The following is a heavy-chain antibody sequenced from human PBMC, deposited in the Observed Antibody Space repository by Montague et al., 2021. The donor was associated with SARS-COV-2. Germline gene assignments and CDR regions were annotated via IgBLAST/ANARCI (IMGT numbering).Heavy chain of an antibody. J-gene: IGHJ6*02. CDR1: GGSFSGYY. D-gene: IGHD4-11*01. CDR3: ACGEITTRGLIYYYGMDV. Sequence: SETQSLAYAVYGGSFSGYYWTWIRQSPRTGLEWIGEINHSGSTNYNPSLKSRVTMSVDTSKNQFSLKLSSVTAADTAVYYCACGEITTRGLIYYYGMDVWGQETTVTVSS. CDR2: INHSGST. V-gene: IGHV4-34*01.